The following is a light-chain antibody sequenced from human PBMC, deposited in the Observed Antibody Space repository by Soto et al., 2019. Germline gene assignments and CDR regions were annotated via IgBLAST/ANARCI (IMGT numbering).Light chain of an antibody. Sequence: DIQMTQSPSTLSASVGDRVTITCRASQSISSWLAWYQQKPGKAPKLLIYDASSLESGVPSRFSGSGSGTEFTLNISSLQTDDFATYYSQQYKSYSWTFGQGTKVEIK. CDR1: QSISSW. V-gene: IGKV1-5*01. CDR3: QQYKSYSWT. J-gene: IGKJ1*01. CDR2: DAS.